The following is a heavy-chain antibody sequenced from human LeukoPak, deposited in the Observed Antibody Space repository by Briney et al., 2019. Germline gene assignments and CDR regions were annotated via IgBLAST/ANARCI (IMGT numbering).Heavy chain of an antibody. J-gene: IGHJ4*02. CDR1: GGSFSGYY. CDR3: ARGHYYDSSGYYPEPFDY. V-gene: IGHV4-34*01. D-gene: IGHD3-22*01. Sequence: PSETLSLTCAVYGGSFSGYYWSWIRQPPGKGLEWIGEINHSGSTNYNPSLKSRVTISVDTSKNQFSLKLSSVTAADTAVYYCARGHYYDSSGYYPEPFDYWGQGTLVTVSS. CDR2: INHSGST.